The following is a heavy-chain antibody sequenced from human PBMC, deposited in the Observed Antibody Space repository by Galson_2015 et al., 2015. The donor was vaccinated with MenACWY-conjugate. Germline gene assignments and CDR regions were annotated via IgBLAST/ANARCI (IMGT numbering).Heavy chain of an antibody. V-gene: IGHV3-23*01. J-gene: IGHJ3*02. CDR2: ISGSGGST. D-gene: IGHD6-19*01. CDR1: GFTFSSYA. Sequence: SLRLSCAASGFTFSSYAMSWVRQAPGKGLEWVSAISGSGGSTYYADSVKGRFTISRDNSKNTLYLQMNSLRAEDTAVYYCAKDKGAVMNAFDISGHGTMVTVSS. CDR3: AKDKGAVMNAFDI.